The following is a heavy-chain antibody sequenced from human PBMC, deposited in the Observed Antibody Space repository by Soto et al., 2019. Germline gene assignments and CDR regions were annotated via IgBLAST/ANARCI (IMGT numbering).Heavy chain of an antibody. J-gene: IGHJ6*02. Sequence: GESLKISCKGSGYSFTSYWIGWVRQMPGKGLEWMGIIYPGDSDTRYSPSFQGQVTISADKSISTAYLQWSSLKASDTAMYYCASSSSSRNLSYYYYGMDVWGQGTTVTVSS. CDR3: ASSSSSRNLSYYYYGMDV. CDR1: GYSFTSYW. D-gene: IGHD6-13*01. V-gene: IGHV5-51*01. CDR2: IYPGDSDT.